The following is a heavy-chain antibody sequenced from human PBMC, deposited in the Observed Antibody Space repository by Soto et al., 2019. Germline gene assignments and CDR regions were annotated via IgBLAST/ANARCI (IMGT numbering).Heavy chain of an antibody. D-gene: IGHD6-19*01. V-gene: IGHV5-10-1*01. CDR1: GYSFTSYW. J-gene: IGHJ4*02. CDR3: ASFGIAVAGTSSDGGY. CDR2: IDPSDSYT. Sequence: GESLKISCKGSGYSFTSYWISWVRQMPGKGLEWMGRIDPSDSYTNYSPSFQGHVAISADKSISTAYLQWSSLKASDTAMYYCASFGIAVAGTSSDGGYWGQGTLVTVSS.